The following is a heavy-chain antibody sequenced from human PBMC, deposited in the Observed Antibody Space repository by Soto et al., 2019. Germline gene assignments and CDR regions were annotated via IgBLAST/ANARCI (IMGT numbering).Heavy chain of an antibody. D-gene: IGHD3-22*01. CDR3: ARVKPPQFYYETTGYYFDY. CDR1: GGSISSYY. V-gene: IGHV4-59*01. Sequence: TSETPSLTCTVSGGSISSYYWSWIRQPPGKGLEWIGYIYYSGSTNYNPSLKSRVTISVDTSKNQFSLNLSSVTAADTAVYYCARVKPPQFYYETTGYYFDYWGQGTLVTVSS. CDR2: IYYSGST. J-gene: IGHJ4*02.